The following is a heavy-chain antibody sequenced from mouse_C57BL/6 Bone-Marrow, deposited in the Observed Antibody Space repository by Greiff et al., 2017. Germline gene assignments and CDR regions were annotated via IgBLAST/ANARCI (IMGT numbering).Heavy chain of an antibody. J-gene: IGHJ3*01. V-gene: IGHV14-4*01. CDR1: GFNIKDDY. CDR2: IDPENGDT. CDR3: ATYYYVFAY. Sequence: EVQVVEPGAELVRPGASVKLSCTASGFNIKDDYMHWVKQRPEQGLEWIGWIDPENGDTEYDSKFKGKATLTADTSSNTAYLQLSSLTSEDSAVYYCATYYYVFAYWGQGTLVTVSA. D-gene: IGHD1-1*01.